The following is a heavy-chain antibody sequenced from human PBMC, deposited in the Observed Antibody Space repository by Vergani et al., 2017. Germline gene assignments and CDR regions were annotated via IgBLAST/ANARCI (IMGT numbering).Heavy chain of an antibody. V-gene: IGHV4-61*02. J-gene: IGHJ5*02. D-gene: IGHD3-10*01. CDR3: ARDSWTSELRGVYWFDT. CDR1: GGSITSGSFY. CDR2: IHSSGTN. Sequence: QVQLHESGPGLVKPSQTLSLTCTVSGGSITSGSFYWSWIRQPAGKGLEWIGRIHSSGTNNYNPSLKSRVTLSVDTSKNQLSLRMTSVTAADTAAYYCARDSWTSELRGVYWFDTWGQGTLVSVSS.